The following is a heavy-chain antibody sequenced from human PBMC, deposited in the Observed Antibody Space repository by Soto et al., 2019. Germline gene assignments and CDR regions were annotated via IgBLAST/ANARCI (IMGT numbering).Heavy chain of an antibody. D-gene: IGHD3-3*01. Sequence: ASVKVSCKASGYTFTSYDINWVRQATGQGLEWIGCLIPNSGNTGYAQKFQGRVTMTRNTSISTAYMELSSLRSEDTAVYYCTTSGRDYDFWSGYYNYYYYYMDVWGKGTTVTVSS. V-gene: IGHV1-8*01. CDR1: GYTFTSYD. J-gene: IGHJ6*03. CDR2: LIPNSGNT. CDR3: TTSGRDYDFWSGYYNYYYYYMDV.